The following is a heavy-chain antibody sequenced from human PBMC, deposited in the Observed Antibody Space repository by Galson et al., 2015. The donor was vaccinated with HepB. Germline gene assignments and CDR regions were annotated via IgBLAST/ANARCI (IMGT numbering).Heavy chain of an antibody. D-gene: IGHD3-22*01. CDR3: ASLTMIVVHKGVDY. J-gene: IGHJ4*02. V-gene: IGHV3-48*02. CDR2: ISSSSSTI. Sequence: SLRLSCAASGFTFSSYSMHWVRQAPGKGLEWVSYISSSSSTIYYADSVKGRFTIPRDNAKNSLYLQMNSLRDEDTAVYYCASLTMIVVHKGVDYWGQGTLVTVSS. CDR1: GFTFSSYS.